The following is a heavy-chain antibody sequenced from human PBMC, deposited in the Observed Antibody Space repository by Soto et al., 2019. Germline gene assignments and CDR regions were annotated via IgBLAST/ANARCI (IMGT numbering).Heavy chain of an antibody. Sequence: ASVKVSCKASGYTFTSYAMNWVRQAPGQGLEWMGWINTSTGNPTYAQGFTGRFVFSLDTSVSTAYLQICSLKAEDTAVYYCARDRENYDFWSGYYGPHYYGMDVWGQGTTVTVSS. D-gene: IGHD3-3*01. CDR2: INTSTGNP. CDR1: GYTFTSYA. J-gene: IGHJ6*02. CDR3: ARDRENYDFWSGYYGPHYYGMDV. V-gene: IGHV7-4-1*01.